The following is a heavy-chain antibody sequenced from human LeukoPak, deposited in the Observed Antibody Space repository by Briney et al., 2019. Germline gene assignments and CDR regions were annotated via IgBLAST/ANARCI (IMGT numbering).Heavy chain of an antibody. V-gene: IGHV3-69-1*01. Sequence: GGSLRLSCAASGFAISTYAMAWVRQAPGKGLEWISSLSSGRSPSYSDSLEGRLTMSSDNARHTLYLQMDNLRGEDKAMYYCARQLGYCAAGTCYFDSWSHGTQVTVSS. CDR1: GFAISTYA. CDR2: LSSGRSP. J-gene: IGHJ4*01. D-gene: IGHD2-8*02. CDR3: ARQLGYCAAGTCYFDS.